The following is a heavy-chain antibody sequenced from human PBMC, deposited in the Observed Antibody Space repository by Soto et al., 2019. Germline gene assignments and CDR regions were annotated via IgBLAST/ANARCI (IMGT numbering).Heavy chain of an antibody. Sequence: QITLKESGPTLEKPTQTLTLTCTFSGFSLTTSGEAVGWIRQPPGKALEWLALIYWDDDKRSSPSLKSRLTITKDTSKSQVVLTMTNLDPVDTATYYCAHIPGSGQLLYSYYYYMDVWGKGTTVTVSS. CDR2: IYWDDDK. CDR3: AHIPGSGQLLYSYYYYMDV. CDR1: GFSLTTSGEA. V-gene: IGHV2-5*02. J-gene: IGHJ6*03. D-gene: IGHD3-10*01.